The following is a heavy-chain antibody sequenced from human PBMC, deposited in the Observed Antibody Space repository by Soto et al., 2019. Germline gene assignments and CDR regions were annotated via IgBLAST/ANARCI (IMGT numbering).Heavy chain of an antibody. CDR1: GGTFSTFG. Sequence: QVQLVQSGAEVKKTGSSVKVSCKTSGGTFSTFGISWVRQAPGQGLEWMGGIIPFFGTAEYSQKFEDRITLTADESTNTVYMDLRSLTSEYTAIYYCARTAPMDAGDKYYYDFWGQGALGTVSS. J-gene: IGHJ4*02. V-gene: IGHV1-69*01. D-gene: IGHD3-16*01. CDR3: ARTAPMDAGDKYYYDF. CDR2: IIPFFGTA.